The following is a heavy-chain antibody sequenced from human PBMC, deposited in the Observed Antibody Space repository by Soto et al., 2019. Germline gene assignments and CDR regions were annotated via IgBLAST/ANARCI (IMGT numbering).Heavy chain of an antibody. CDR1: GGSISSGDYY. Sequence: SETLSLTCTVSGGSISSGDYYWSWIRQPPGKGLEWIGYIYYSGSTYYNPSLKSRVTISVDTSKNQFSLKLSSVTAADTAVYYCARDPIYGDYYYYGMDVWGQGTTVNVSS. CDR2: IYYSGST. V-gene: IGHV4-30-4*01. D-gene: IGHD4-17*01. J-gene: IGHJ6*02. CDR3: ARDPIYGDYYYYGMDV.